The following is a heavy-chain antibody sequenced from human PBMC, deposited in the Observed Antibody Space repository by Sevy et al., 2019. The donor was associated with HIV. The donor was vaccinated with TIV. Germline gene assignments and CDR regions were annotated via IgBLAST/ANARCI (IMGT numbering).Heavy chain of an antibody. J-gene: IGHJ6*03. CDR3: AGVSDMVATKANRWYYYYMDV. D-gene: IGHD5-12*01. V-gene: IGHV3-21*01. CDR1: GFTFSSYS. Sequence: GGSLRLSCAASGFTFSSYSINWVRQAPGKGLEWVSSISISSSYIYYADSLKGRFTISRDNAKNSLYLQMNSLRAEDTAVDYCAGVSDMVATKANRWYYYYMDVWGKGTTVTVSS. CDR2: ISISSSYI.